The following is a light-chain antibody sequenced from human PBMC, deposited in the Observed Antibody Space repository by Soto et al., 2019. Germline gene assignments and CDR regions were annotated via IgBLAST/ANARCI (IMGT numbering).Light chain of an antibody. CDR1: QSVSSH. J-gene: IGKJ4*01. CDR2: DAS. Sequence: EIVLTQSPATLSLSPGERATLSCRATQSVSSHLVWYQQKPCQAPRLLIYDASNRATGIPARFSGSGSGTDFNFTISSLEPEDFAVYYCQQRSNWPLTFCGGTKVEIK. CDR3: QQRSNWPLT. V-gene: IGKV3-11*01.